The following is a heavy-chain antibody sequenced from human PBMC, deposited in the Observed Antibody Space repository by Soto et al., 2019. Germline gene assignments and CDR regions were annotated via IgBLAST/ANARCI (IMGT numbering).Heavy chain of an antibody. V-gene: IGHV1-46*01. D-gene: IGHD4-4*01. CDR1: GYTFTSYY. Sequence: ASVKVSCKASGYTFTSYYMHWVRQAPGQGLEWMGMINPSSGSTSYAQKFQGRVTMTRDTSTSTVYMEQSSLRSEDAAVYACAGDTEGAFDNWGQGTMVTVSS. CDR3: AGDTEGAFDN. J-gene: IGHJ3*02. CDR2: INPSSGST.